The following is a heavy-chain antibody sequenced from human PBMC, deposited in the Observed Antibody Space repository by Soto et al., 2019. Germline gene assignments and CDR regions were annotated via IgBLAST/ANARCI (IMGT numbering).Heavy chain of an antibody. CDR2: IYHSGTT. CDR3: ARDSSGYYWLDP. V-gene: IGHV4-38-2*02. CDR1: GFSISSGYF. Sequence: PSETLSLTCAVSGFSISSGYFWGWIRQPPGKGPEWLGSIYHSGTTYYNPSVKGRVTISVDTSKNQFSLKMSSVTAADTAVSYCARDSSGYYWLDPWGQGTLVTVSS. D-gene: IGHD3-22*01. J-gene: IGHJ5*02.